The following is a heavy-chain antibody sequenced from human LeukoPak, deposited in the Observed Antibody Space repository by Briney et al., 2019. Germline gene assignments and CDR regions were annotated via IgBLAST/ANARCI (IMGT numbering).Heavy chain of an antibody. CDR3: AKGRSITIFGVAAGY. CDR2: ISGSGGST. V-gene: IGHV3-23*01. J-gene: IGHJ4*02. D-gene: IGHD3-3*01. CDR1: GFTFSSYA. Sequence: GGSLRLSCAASGFTFSSYAMSWVRQAPGKGLEWVSAISGSGGSTYYADFVKGRFTISRDNSKNTLYLQMNSLRAEDTAVYYCAKGRSITIFGVAAGYWGQGTLVTVSS.